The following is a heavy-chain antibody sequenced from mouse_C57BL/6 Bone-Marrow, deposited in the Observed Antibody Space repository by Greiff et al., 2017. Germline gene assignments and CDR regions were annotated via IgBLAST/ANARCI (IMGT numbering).Heavy chain of an antibody. J-gene: IGHJ2*01. CDR3: ARRTTVVAHFDY. CDR2: IYPGSGST. Sequence: QVQLQQPGAELVKPGASVKMSCKASGYTFTSYWITWVKQRPGQGLEWIGDIYPGSGSTNYNEKFKSKATLTVDPSSSTAYMQLSSLTSEDSAVYYCARRTTVVAHFDYWGQGTTLTVSS. CDR1: GYTFTSYW. V-gene: IGHV1-55*01. D-gene: IGHD1-1*01.